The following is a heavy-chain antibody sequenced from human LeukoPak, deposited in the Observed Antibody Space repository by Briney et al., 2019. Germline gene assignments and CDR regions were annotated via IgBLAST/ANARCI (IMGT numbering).Heavy chain of an antibody. CDR1: GFTFSAYW. V-gene: IGHV3-74*01. CDR3: ARPVTTWDNWFDS. D-gene: IGHD4-17*01. Sequence: SGGSLRLSCAASGFTFSAYWMHWVRQAPGKGLVWVSRINSDGSITNYADSVKGRFTISRDNAKNTLYLQMNNLRAEDTAVYYCARPVTTWDNWFDSWGQGTLVTVSS. CDR2: INSDGSIT. J-gene: IGHJ5*01.